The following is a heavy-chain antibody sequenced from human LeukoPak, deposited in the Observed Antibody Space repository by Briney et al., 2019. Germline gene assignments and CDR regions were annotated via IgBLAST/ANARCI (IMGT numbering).Heavy chain of an antibody. D-gene: IGHD6-13*01. V-gene: IGHV4-34*01. CDR1: GGSSSAYY. CDR2: INHSGNT. Sequence: SETLSLTCAVYGGSSSAYYWSWIRQSPGKGLEWIGEINHSGNTNYSPSLKSRVTISVDTSKNQFSLRLSSVTAADTAVYYCARVAAAGTDPGAFDVWGQGTMVTVSS. CDR3: ARVAAAGTDPGAFDV. J-gene: IGHJ3*01.